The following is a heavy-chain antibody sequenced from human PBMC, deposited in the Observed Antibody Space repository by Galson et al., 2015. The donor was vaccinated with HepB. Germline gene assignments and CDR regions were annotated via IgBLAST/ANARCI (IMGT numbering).Heavy chain of an antibody. V-gene: IGHV6-1*01. Sequence: CAISGDSVSRNGAAWNWIRQSPSRGLEWLGRTYYRSKWDYDYAVSVKSRIAINPDTSKNQFSLQLNFVTPEDTAMYYCAHARANAFDVWGQGTMVTVSS. CDR3: AHARANAFDV. CDR1: GDSVSRNGAA. CDR2: TYYRSKWDY. J-gene: IGHJ3*01.